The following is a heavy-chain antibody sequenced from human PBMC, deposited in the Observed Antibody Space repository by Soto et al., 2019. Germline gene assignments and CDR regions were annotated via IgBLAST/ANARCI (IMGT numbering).Heavy chain of an antibody. D-gene: IGHD4-4*01. Sequence: EVQLVESGGGLVQPGGSLRLSCGASGFTLSSYWMNWVRQAPGKGLEWVANIKQDGSEKYYVDSVKGRFFIFRDNAKNSLFLQMNSLRAEDTAVYFCAREAHASNWYHYGLDVWGHETKFTVPS. V-gene: IGHV3-7*01. J-gene: IGHJ6*02. CDR3: AREAHASNWYHYGLDV. CDR2: IKQDGSEK. CDR1: GFTLSSYW.